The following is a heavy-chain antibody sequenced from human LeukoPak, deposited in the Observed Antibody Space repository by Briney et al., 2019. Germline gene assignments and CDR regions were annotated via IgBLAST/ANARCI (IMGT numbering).Heavy chain of an antibody. CDR2: INHSGIT. Sequence: PSETLSLTCAVSGGSISSSNWWSWVRQPPGKGLEWIGEINHSGITNYNPSLKSRVTISVDTSENQFSLKLSSVTAADTAVYYCATGDYNILTGYYYWGQGTLVTVSS. CDR1: GGSISSSNW. J-gene: IGHJ4*02. CDR3: ATGDYNILTGYYY. D-gene: IGHD3-9*01. V-gene: IGHV4-4*02.